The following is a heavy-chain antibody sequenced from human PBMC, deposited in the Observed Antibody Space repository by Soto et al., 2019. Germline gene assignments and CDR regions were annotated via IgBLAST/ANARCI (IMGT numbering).Heavy chain of an antibody. CDR1: GGSFSGYY. CDR3: ARGSGDSSGYYYPRLYYFDY. V-gene: IGHV4-34*01. Sequence: SETLSLTCAVYGGSFSGYYWSWIRQPPGKGLEWIGEVNHSGSTNYNPSLKSRVTISVDTSKNQFSLKLSSVTAADTAVYYCARGSGDSSGYYYPRLYYFDYWGQGTLVTVSS. J-gene: IGHJ4*02. D-gene: IGHD3-22*01. CDR2: VNHSGST.